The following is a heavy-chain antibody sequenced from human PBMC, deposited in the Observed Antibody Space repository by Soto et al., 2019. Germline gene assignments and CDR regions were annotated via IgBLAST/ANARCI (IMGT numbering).Heavy chain of an antibody. CDR2: ISSSGSNI. CDR1: GFTFSSYS. J-gene: IGHJ6*02. V-gene: IGHV3-21*01. CDR3: ARSRAGEYYNYGMDV. Sequence: GGSLRLSCAASGFTFSSYSMNWVRQAPGRGLEWVSSISSSGSNIYYADSLKGRCTISRDNAKNSLYLEMNNVRAEDTAVYHCARSRAGEYYNYGMDVWGQGTTVTVS.